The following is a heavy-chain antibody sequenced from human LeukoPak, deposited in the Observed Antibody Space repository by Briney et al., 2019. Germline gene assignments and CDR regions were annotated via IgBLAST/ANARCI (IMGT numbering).Heavy chain of an antibody. CDR2: ITHRGST. CDR1: GGSFSGYY. D-gene: IGHD6-13*01. V-gene: IGHV4-34*01. CDR3: ARGPLSSSSWYEGFNWFDP. J-gene: IGHJ5*02. Sequence: SETLSLTCAVYGGSFSGYYWNWIRQPPGKGLEWIGEITHRGSTNYNPSLNSRVTISVDTSKNQFSLKLSSVTAADTAVYYCARGPLSSSSWYEGFNWFDPRGQGTLVTVSS.